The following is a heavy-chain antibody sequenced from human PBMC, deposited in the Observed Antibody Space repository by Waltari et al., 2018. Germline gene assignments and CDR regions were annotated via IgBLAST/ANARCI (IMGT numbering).Heavy chain of an antibody. V-gene: IGHV1-69*01. CDR3: ARDLTRGNVQLEQEGMDV. D-gene: IGHD1-1*01. CDR2: VIPICGKA. Sequence: QVQLVQSGAEVKKPGSSVKVSCKASGGTFSSYAISWVRQAPGQGLEWMGGVIPICGKANYAQKCQGRVTSTADESTSTAYMERSSLRSEDTAVYYGARDLTRGNVQLEQEGMDVWGQGTTVTVSS. J-gene: IGHJ6*02. CDR1: GGTFSSYA.